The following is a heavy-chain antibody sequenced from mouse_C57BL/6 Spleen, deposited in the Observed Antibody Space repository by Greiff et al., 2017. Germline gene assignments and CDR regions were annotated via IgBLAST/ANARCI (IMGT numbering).Heavy chain of an antibody. J-gene: IGHJ4*01. D-gene: IGHD2-4*01. V-gene: IGHV3-6*01. Sequence: EVKLVESGPGLVKPSQSLSLTCSVTGYSITSGYYWNWIRQFPGNKLEWMGYISYDGSNNYNPSLKNRISITRDTSKNQFFLKLNSVTTEDTATYYCATGDYDGAMDYWGQGTSVTVSS. CDR2: ISYDGSN. CDR3: ATGDYDGAMDY. CDR1: GYSITSGYY.